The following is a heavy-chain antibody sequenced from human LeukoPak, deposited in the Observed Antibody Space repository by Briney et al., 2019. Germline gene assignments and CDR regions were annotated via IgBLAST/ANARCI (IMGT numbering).Heavy chain of an antibody. CDR3: AREFWTVTTGYYGMDV. Sequence: ASVNVSCRASGGTFSSYAISWVRQARGRGLEWMGGIIPIFGKANYAQKFQGRVTITADESTSTAYMELSSLRSEDTAVYYCAREFWTVTTGYYGMDVWGKGTTVTVSS. D-gene: IGHD4-17*01. J-gene: IGHJ6*04. CDR1: GGTFSSYA. V-gene: IGHV1-69*13. CDR2: IIPIFGKA.